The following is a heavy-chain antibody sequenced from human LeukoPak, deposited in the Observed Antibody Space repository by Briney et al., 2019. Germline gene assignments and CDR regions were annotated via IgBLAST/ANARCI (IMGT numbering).Heavy chain of an antibody. J-gene: IGHJ5*02. CDR1: GGSISSSSYY. CDR2: IYYSGST. D-gene: IGHD6-13*01. V-gene: IGHV4-39*01. Sequence: KPSETLSLTCTVSGGSISSSSYYWGWIRQPPGKGLEWIGSIYYSGSTYYNPSLKSRVTISVDTSKNQFSLKLSSVTAADTAVYYCASGRAAAGPNWFDPWGQGTLVTVSS. CDR3: ASGRAAAGPNWFDP.